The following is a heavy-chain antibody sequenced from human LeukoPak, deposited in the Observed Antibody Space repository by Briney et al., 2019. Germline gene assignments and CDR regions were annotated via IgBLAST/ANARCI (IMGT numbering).Heavy chain of an antibody. Sequence: GGSLRLSCAASGFTFSSYSMNWVRQAPGKGLEWVSSISSSSSYIYYADSVKGRFTISRDNAKNSLYLQMNSLRAEDTAVYYCARDPSEADYDFWSGYYSSFFDYWGQGTLVTVSS. V-gene: IGHV3-21*01. CDR1: GFTFSSYS. CDR3: ARDPSEADYDFWSGYYSSFFDY. CDR2: ISSSSSYI. J-gene: IGHJ4*02. D-gene: IGHD3-3*01.